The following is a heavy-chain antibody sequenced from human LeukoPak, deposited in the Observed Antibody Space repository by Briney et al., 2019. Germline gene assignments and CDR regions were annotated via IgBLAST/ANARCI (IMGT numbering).Heavy chain of an antibody. CDR3: AKAAPYYYDSSGAILDY. D-gene: IGHD3-22*01. CDR1: GFTFSSYG. CDR2: ISYDGSNK. J-gene: IGHJ4*02. V-gene: IGHV3-30*18. Sequence: GSLRLSCAASGFTFSSYGMHWVRQAPGKGLEWVAVISYDGSNKYYADSVKGRFTISRDNSKNTLYLQMNSLRAEDTAVYYCAKAAPYYYDSSGAILDYWGQGTLVTVSS.